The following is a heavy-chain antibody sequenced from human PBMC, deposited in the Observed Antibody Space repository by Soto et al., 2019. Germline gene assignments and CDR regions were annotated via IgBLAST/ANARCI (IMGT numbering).Heavy chain of an antibody. CDR2: TYYRSKWYN. J-gene: IGHJ3*02. CDR1: GASVFSSTAA. V-gene: IGHV6-1*01. Sequence: PSQTLSLPCTISGASVFSSTAAWNWIRQSPSRGLEWLGRTYYRSKWYNDYAVSVKSRITINPDTSKHQFSLQLNSVTPEDTAVYYCAIERSGSGWFNDFEIWGHGKMVT. D-gene: IGHD6-19*01. CDR3: AIERSGSGWFNDFEI.